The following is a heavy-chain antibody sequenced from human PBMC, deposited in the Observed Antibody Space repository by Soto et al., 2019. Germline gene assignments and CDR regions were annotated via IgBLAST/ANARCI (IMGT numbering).Heavy chain of an antibody. V-gene: IGHV3-30*14. Sequence: GGSLRLSCAASGFTFSSYAMHWVRQAPGKGLEWVAVISYDGSNKYYADSVKGRFTISRDNSKNTLYLQMSSLRAEDTAVYYCVKDLYDPGGTTGTTMYYFDYWGQGTLVTVSS. CDR1: GFTFSSYA. J-gene: IGHJ4*02. D-gene: IGHD1-1*01. CDR3: VKDLYDPGGTTGTTMYYFDY. CDR2: ISYDGSNK.